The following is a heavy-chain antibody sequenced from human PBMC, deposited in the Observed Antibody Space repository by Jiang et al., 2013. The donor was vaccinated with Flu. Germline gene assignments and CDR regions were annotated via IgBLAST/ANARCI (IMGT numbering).Heavy chain of an antibody. CDR3: ARVDPRDFWSGYQVGHSVGPAFDY. D-gene: IGHD3-3*01. CDR1: GGSISSGGYY. CDR2: IYYSGST. V-gene: IGHV4-31*03. J-gene: IGHJ4*02. Sequence: GLVKPSQTLSLTCTVSGGSISSGGYYWSWIRQHPGKGLEWIGYIYYSGSTYYNPSLKSRVTISVDTSKNQFSLKLSSVTAADTAVYYCARVDPRDFWSGYQVGHSVGPAFDYWGQGTLVTVSS.